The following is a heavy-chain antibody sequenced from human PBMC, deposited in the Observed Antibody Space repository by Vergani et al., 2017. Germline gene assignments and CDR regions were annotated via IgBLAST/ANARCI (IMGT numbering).Heavy chain of an antibody. CDR3: VTGRGIY. CDR1: GYTFTSYD. J-gene: IGHJ4*02. D-gene: IGHD6-13*01. CDR2: MNPNSGNT. Sequence: QVQLAQSGAEVKKPGASVKVSCKAAGYTFTSYDNNWVRQATGQGLEWMGWMNPNSGNTGYAQKFQGRVNMTKKTSISTDDMELSSLRSDDTAVYYCVTGRGIYWGQGTLVTVSS. V-gene: IGHV1-8*01.